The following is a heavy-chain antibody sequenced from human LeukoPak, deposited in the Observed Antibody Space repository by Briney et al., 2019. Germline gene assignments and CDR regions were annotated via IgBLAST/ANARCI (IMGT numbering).Heavy chain of an antibody. CDR2: IKQDGSEK. Sequence: SGGSLRLSCAASGFTFSTYWMSWVRQAPGKGLEWVANIKQDGSEKYYVDSVKGRFTISRDNAKNSLYLQMNSLRAEDAAVYYCARGVPATNYYYCYMDVWAKGPRSPSP. CDR1: GFTFSTYW. J-gene: IGHJ6*03. CDR3: ARGVPATNYYYCYMDV. V-gene: IGHV3-7*01. D-gene: IGHD2-2*01.